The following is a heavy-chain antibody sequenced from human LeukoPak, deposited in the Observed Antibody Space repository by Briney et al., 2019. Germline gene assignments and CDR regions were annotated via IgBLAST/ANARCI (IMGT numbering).Heavy chain of an antibody. Sequence: ASVKVSCKASGYTFTSYYMHWVRQALGQGLEWMGIINPSGGSTTYAQKFQGRVTMTRDTSTSTVYMELSSLRSEDTAVYYCARVQYYYGSGSYGFFDSWGQGTLVTVSS. CDR3: ARVQYYYGSGSYGFFDS. D-gene: IGHD3-10*01. CDR1: GYTFTSYY. V-gene: IGHV1-46*01. J-gene: IGHJ4*02. CDR2: INPSGGST.